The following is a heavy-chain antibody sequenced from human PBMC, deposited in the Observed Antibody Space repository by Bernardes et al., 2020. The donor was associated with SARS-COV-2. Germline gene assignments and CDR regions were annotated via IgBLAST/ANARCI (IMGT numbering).Heavy chain of an antibody. J-gene: IGHJ5*02. CDR2: ISWNSGSI. V-gene: IGHV3-9*01. CDR1: GFTFDDYA. CDR3: AKGGSGYYYGSGSYLWDWFDP. D-gene: IGHD3-10*01. Sequence: GGSLRLSCAASGFTFDDYAMHWVRQAPGKGLEWVSGISWNSGSIGYADSVKGRFTISRDNAKNSLYLQMNSLRAEDTALYYCAKGGSGYYYGSGSYLWDWFDPWGQGTLVTVSS.